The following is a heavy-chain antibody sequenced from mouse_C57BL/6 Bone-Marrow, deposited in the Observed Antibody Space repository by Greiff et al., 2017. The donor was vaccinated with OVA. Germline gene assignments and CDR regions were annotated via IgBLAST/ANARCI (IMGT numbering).Heavy chain of an antibody. CDR2: IDPSDSYT. V-gene: IGHV1-50*01. CDR3: AIYYPFDY. Sequence: QVQLQQPGAELVKPGASVKLSCKASGYTFTSYWMQWVKQRPGQGLEWIGEIDPSDSYTNYNQKFKGKATLTVDTSSSTAYMQLSSLTSEDSAVYYCAIYYPFDYWGQGTTLTVSS. J-gene: IGHJ2*01. D-gene: IGHD2-1*01. CDR1: GYTFTSYW.